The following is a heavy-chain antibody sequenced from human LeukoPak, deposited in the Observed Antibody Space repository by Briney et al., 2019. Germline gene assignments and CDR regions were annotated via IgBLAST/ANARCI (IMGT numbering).Heavy chain of an antibody. J-gene: IGHJ4*02. CDR1: GGSFSGYY. D-gene: IGHD3-9*01. CDR3: AREYYDILTGYYPMYYFDY. CDR2: INHSGST. Sequence: PSETLSLTCAVYGGSFSGYYWSWIRQPPGKGLEWIGEINHSGSTNYNPSLKSRVTISVDTSKNQFSLKLSSVTAADTAVYYCAREYYDILTGYYPMYYFDYWGQGTLVTVSS. V-gene: IGHV4-34*01.